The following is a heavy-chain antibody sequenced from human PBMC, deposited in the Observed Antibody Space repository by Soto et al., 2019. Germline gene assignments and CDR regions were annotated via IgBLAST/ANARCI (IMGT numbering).Heavy chain of an antibody. CDR2: IIPIFGTA. V-gene: IGHV1-69*13. D-gene: IGHD5-12*01. J-gene: IGHJ4*02. Sequence: ASVKVSGKASGGTFSSYAISWLRQAPGQGLEWMGGIIPIFGTANYAQKFQGRVTITADESTSTAYMELSSLRSEDTAVYYCARESGYSGYDSFDYWGQGTLVTVSS. CDR1: GGTFSSYA. CDR3: ARESGYSGYDSFDY.